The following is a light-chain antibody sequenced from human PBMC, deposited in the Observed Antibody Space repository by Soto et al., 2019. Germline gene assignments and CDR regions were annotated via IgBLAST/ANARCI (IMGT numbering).Light chain of an antibody. J-gene: IGKJ4*01. CDR3: QQLYTWPVT. Sequence: EIVMTQSPATLSVSPGEGVTFSCRASEGVRNMLAWYQHKPGQPPRLLVSYASAGATGVPARFSGSGSGTEFTLTINSLQSEDVALSYCQQLYTWPVTCGGGTKVEIK. V-gene: IGKV3-15*01. CDR1: EGVRNM. CDR2: YAS.